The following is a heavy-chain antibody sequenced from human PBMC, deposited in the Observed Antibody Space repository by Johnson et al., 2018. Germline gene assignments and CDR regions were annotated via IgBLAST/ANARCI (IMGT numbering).Heavy chain of an antibody. CDR3: AREDRDYVRVFDY. CDR2: IWYDGSNI. Sequence: QVQLVESGGGVVQPGRSXRLSCAASGFTFSSYGMHWVRQAPGKGLEWVAVIWYDGSNIYYSDSVKGRFTLSRDTSKNTLYLQMSSLRAEDTALYYCAREDRDYVRVFDYGGQGALVTVSS. D-gene: IGHD3-16*01. J-gene: IGHJ4*02. CDR1: GFTFSSYG. V-gene: IGHV3-33*01.